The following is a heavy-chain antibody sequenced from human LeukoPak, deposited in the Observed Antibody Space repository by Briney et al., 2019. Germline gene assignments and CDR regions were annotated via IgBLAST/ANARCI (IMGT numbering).Heavy chain of an antibody. CDR3: ARSVGSDGLDP. Sequence: GGSLRLSCAASGFTFSIYSMNWVRQAPGKGLEWVSSISSSSSYIYYADSVKGRFTISRDNAKNSLYLQMNSLRAEDTAVYYCARSVGSDGLDPWGQGTLVTVSS. CDR2: ISSSSSYI. CDR1: GFTFSIYS. J-gene: IGHJ5*02. V-gene: IGHV3-21*01. D-gene: IGHD5-12*01.